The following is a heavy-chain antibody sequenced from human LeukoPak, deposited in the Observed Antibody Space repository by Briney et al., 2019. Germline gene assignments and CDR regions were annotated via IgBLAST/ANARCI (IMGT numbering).Heavy chain of an antibody. CDR1: GFSLSTSGVG. Sequence: FGPTLVNPTQTLTLTCTFSGFSLSTSGVGVGWIRQPPGKALEWLALIYWDDDKRYSPSLKSRLTITKDTSKNQVVLTMTNMDPVDTATYYCAQTGGKDLGSSGWLNYWGQGTLVTVSS. V-gene: IGHV2-5*02. D-gene: IGHD6-19*01. CDR2: IYWDDDK. CDR3: AQTGGKDLGSSGWLNY. J-gene: IGHJ4*02.